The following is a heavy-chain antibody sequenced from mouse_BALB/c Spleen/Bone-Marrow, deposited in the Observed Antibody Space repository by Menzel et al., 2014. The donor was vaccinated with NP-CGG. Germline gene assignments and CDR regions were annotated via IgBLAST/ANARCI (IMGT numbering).Heavy chain of an antibody. D-gene: IGHD2-3*01. V-gene: IGHV2-9*02. CDR2: IWAGGST. Sequence: VQGVDSGPGLVAPSQSLSITCTVSGFSLTRYGVHWVRQPPGKGLEWLGVIWAGGSTNYNSALMSRLSISKDNAVIQVFLKMSSVQADNTAIYYCARDRGYYKDVGDYWGQGTTLKVSS. CDR3: ARDRGYYKDVGDY. CDR1: GFSLTRYG. J-gene: IGHJ2*01.